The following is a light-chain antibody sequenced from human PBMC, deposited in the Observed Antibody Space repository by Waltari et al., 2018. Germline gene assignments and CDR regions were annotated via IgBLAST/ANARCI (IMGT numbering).Light chain of an antibody. Sequence: QSALTQPASVSGSPGQSITISCTGTSSHVGFYNLFSWDQQHPDKAPKLMVYEVIERPSGVSNRFSGSKSGNTASLTISGLQAEDEADYYCCSYAGRNIWVFGGGTKLTVL. V-gene: IGLV2-23*02. CDR3: CSYAGRNIWV. CDR1: SSHVGFYNL. CDR2: EVI. J-gene: IGLJ3*02.